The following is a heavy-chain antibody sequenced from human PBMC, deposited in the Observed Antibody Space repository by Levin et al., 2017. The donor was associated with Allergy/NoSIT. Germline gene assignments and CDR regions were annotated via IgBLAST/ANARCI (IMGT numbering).Heavy chain of an antibody. J-gene: IGHJ4*02. Sequence: GESLKISCAASGFTFSNYWINWVRQAPGKGLEWVASIKQEAGEKYYVDSVKGRFTISRDNAKNSLYLQMNSLRVEDTAVYYVHVRGYGDDGELDYWGQGTLVTVSS. CDR2: IKQEAGEK. CDR1: GFTFSNYW. D-gene: IGHD3-16*01. V-gene: IGHV3-7*02. CDR3: HVRGYGDDGELDY.